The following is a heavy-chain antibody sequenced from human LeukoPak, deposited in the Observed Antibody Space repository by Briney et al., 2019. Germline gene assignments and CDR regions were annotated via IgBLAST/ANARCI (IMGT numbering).Heavy chain of an antibody. CDR1: SSXY. Sequence: SSXYXGWIRQPPGKGLEWIGSIYYSGSTYYNPSLKSRVTISVDTSMNQFSLKLSSVTAADTAVYYCARAYDFWSGYPYYFDYWGQGTLVTVSS. CDR3: ARAYDFWSGYPYYFDY. J-gene: IGHJ4*02. V-gene: IGHV4-39*07. CDR2: IYYSGST. D-gene: IGHD3-3*01.